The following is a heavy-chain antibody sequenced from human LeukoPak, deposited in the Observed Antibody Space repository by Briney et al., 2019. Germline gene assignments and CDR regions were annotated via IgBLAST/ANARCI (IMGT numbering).Heavy chain of an antibody. J-gene: IGHJ5*02. V-gene: IGHV4-34*01. D-gene: IGHD6-13*01. CDR2: INHSGST. CDR1: GGSFSGYY. CDR3: ARLIAAAGTSSSWFDP. Sequence: SETLSLTCAVHGGSFSGYYWSWIRQPPGKGLEWIGEINHSGSTNYNPSLKSRVTISVDTSKNQFSLKLSSVTAADTAVYYCARLIAAAGTSSSWFDPWGQGTLVTVSS.